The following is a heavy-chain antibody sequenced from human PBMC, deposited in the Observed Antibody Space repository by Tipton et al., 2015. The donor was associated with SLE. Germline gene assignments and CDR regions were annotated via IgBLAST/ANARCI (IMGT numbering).Heavy chain of an antibody. CDR3: ARAPPQLGFDY. J-gene: IGHJ4*02. CDR2: MNPNSGNT. CDR1: GYTFTSFD. D-gene: IGHD5-24*01. Sequence: QVQLVQSGPEVKKPGASVNVSCKASGYTFTSFDINWVRQATGQGLEWMGWMNPNSGNTAYAQKFQGRVTMTRDTSISTAYMELSSLRSEDTAVYYCARAPPQLGFDYWGQGTLVTVSS. V-gene: IGHV1-8*01.